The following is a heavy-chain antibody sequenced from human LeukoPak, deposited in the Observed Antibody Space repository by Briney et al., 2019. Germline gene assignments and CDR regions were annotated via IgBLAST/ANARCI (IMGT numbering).Heavy chain of an antibody. CDR2: MHYSGIT. V-gene: IGHV4-39*01. CDR3: ARYPYSDSGVWQAFDY. J-gene: IGHJ4*02. D-gene: IGHD5-12*01. CDR1: GVSISSTTFY. Sequence: PSETLSLTCTVSGVSISSTTFYWGWIRQPPGKGLEWTGSMHYSGITYYNPSLTSRVTISVDTSKNQFSLRLTSVTAADTAVYYCARYPYSDSGVWQAFDYWGQGTLVTVSS.